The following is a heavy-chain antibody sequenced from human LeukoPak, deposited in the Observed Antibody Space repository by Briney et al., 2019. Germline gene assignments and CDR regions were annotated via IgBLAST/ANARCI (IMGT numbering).Heavy chain of an antibody. CDR3: ASYSGWISYFDY. V-gene: IGHV3-48*03. D-gene: IGHD6-19*01. J-gene: IGHJ4*02. CDR2: ISSSGSTI. Sequence: GGSLRLSWAASGFTFSSYEMNWVRQAPEKGLEWVSYISSSGSTIYYADSVKGRFTISRDNAKNSLYLQMNSLRAEDTAVYYCASYSGWISYFDYWGQGTLVTVSS. CDR1: GFTFSSYE.